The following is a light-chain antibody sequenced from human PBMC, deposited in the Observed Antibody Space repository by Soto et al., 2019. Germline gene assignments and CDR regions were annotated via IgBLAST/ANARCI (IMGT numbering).Light chain of an antibody. V-gene: IGKV1-5*03. CDR3: QQYNSYSWT. CDR2: KAS. Sequence: DIQLTQSPSFLSASVGYRVTITCRASHGISSYLALYQQKPGKAPKLLIYKASSLESGVPSRFSGSGSGTEFTLTISSLQPDDFATYYCQQYNSYSWTFGQGTKVDIK. CDR1: HGISSY. J-gene: IGKJ1*01.